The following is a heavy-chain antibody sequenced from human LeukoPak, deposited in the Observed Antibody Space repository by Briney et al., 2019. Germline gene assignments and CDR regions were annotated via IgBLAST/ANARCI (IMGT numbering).Heavy chain of an antibody. V-gene: IGHV3-30-3*01. CDR2: ISYDGSNK. D-gene: IGHD6-13*01. Sequence: GGSLRLSCAASGFTFSSYAMHWVRQAPGKGLEWVAVISYDGSNKYYADSVKGRFTISRDNSKNTLYLQMNSLRAEDTAVYYCARVQQLVGLDFDYWGQGTLVTVSS. CDR3: ARVQQLVGLDFDY. J-gene: IGHJ4*02. CDR1: GFTFSSYA.